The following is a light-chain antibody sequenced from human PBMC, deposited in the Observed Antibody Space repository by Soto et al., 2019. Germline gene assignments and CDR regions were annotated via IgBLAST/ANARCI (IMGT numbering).Light chain of an antibody. Sequence: QSALTQPASVSGSPGQSITISCTGTSSDVGSHNLVSWYQLHPGQAPKLMIYEVSKRPLGVSTRFSASKSGNSASLTISGLQAEDGADYYCCSYGGSRAVFGGGTQLTVL. CDR2: EVS. CDR3: CSYGGSRAV. CDR1: SSDVGSHNL. J-gene: IGLJ7*01. V-gene: IGLV2-23*02.